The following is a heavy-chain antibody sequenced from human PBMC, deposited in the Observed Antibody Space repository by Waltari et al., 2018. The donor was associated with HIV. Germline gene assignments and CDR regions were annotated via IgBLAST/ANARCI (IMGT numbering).Heavy chain of an antibody. CDR3: ARDRGYSPVFDY. D-gene: IGHD5-18*01. Sequence: EVQLVESGGGLVQPGGSLRLSCAASGFTFSTYNMNWVRQAPGKGLEWVSYIGNSRSSIYYADSVKGRFTISRDNAKNSLYLQMNSLRDEDTAVYYCARDRGYSPVFDYWGQGTLVTVSS. V-gene: IGHV3-48*02. J-gene: IGHJ4*02. CDR2: IGNSRSSI. CDR1: GFTFSTYN.